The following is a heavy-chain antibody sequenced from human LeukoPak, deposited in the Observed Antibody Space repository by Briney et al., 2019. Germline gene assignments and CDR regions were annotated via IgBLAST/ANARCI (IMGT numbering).Heavy chain of an antibody. CDR2: INHSGST. CDR1: GGSFSGYY. D-gene: IGHD6-6*01. J-gene: IGHJ3*02. Sequence: SETLSLTCAVYGGSFSGYYWSWSRQPPGKGLEWIGEINHSGSTNYNPSLKSRVTISVDTSKNQFSLKQSSVTAADTAVYYCASGIAARPGAFDIWGQGTMVTVSS. V-gene: IGHV4-34*01. CDR3: ASGIAARPGAFDI.